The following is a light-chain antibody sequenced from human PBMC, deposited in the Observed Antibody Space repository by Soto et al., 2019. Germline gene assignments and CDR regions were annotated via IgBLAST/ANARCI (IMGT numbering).Light chain of an antibody. J-gene: IGLJ1*01. CDR1: SSNIGRNY. Sequence: QSVLSQPPSASGTPGQRVTISCSGSSSNIGRNYIYWYQQLPGTAPKLLIYGNTQRPSGVPDRFSGSKSGTSVSLAISGLRSEVEADYYCAAWGDSLRGYVLGTGTKVTVL. CDR2: GNT. CDR3: AAWGDSLRGYV. V-gene: IGLV1-47*02.